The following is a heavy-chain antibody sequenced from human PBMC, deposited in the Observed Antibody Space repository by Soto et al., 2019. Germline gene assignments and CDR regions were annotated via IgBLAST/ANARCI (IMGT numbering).Heavy chain of an antibody. CDR2: ISSSSSYI. CDR3: ARGHPRSGSYYYFDY. CDR1: GFTFSSYS. Sequence: GGSLRLSCAASGFTFSSYSMNWVRQAPGKGLEWVSSISSSSSYIYYADSVKGRFTISRDNAKNSLYLQMNSLRAEDTAVYYCARGHPRSGSYYYFDYWGQGTLVTVSS. J-gene: IGHJ4*02. D-gene: IGHD3-10*01. V-gene: IGHV3-21*01.